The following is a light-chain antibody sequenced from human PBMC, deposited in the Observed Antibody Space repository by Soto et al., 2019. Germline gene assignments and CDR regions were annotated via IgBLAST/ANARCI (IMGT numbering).Light chain of an antibody. CDR3: QQYGSAIT. V-gene: IGKV3-20*01. CDR1: QSVRSSY. J-gene: IGKJ5*01. Sequence: EIVLTQSPGTLSLSPGDRATLSCRASQSVRSSYLAWYQQKPGQAPRLLIYGASTRATGIPDRFSGSGSGTDFTLTISRLEPEDFAVYYCQQYGSAITFGQGTRLE. CDR2: GAS.